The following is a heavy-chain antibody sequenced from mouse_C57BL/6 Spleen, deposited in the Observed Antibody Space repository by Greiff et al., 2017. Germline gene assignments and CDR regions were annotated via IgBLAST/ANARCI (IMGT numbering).Heavy chain of an antibody. D-gene: IGHD1-1*01. CDR2: ISYSGST. Sequence: VQLKESGPGMVKPSQSLSLTCTVTGYSITSGYDWHWIRHFPGNKLEWMGYISYSGSTNYNPSLKSRISITHDTSKNHFFLKLNSVTTEDTATYYCARGTTVVARGYFDYWGQGTTLTVSS. V-gene: IGHV3-1*01. J-gene: IGHJ2*01. CDR1: GYSITSGYD. CDR3: ARGTTVVARGYFDY.